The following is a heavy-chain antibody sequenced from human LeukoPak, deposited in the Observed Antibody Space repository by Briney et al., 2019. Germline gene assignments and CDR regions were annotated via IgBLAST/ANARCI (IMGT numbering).Heavy chain of an antibody. CDR2: INPSGGST. CDR3: ARAQDIVVVPAANWFDP. J-gene: IGHJ5*02. CDR1: GYTFTGYY. D-gene: IGHD2-2*01. Sequence: ASVKVSCKASGYTFTGYYMHWVRQAPGQGLEWMGWINPSGGSTSYAQKFQGRVTMTRDTSTSTVYMELSSLRSEDTAVYYCARAQDIVVVPAANWFDPWGQGTLVTVSS. V-gene: IGHV1-46*01.